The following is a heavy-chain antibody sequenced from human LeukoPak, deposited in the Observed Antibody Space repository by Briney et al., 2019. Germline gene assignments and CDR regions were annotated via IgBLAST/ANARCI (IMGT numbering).Heavy chain of an antibody. CDR3: AREEGQKDAFDI. Sequence: SVKVSCKASGGTFSSYAISWVRQAPGQGLEWKGGIIPIFGTANYAQKFQGRVTITADESTSTAYMELSSLRSEDTAVYYCAREEGQKDAFDIWGQGTMVTVSS. CDR2: IIPIFGTA. J-gene: IGHJ3*02. V-gene: IGHV1-69*13. CDR1: GGTFSSYA.